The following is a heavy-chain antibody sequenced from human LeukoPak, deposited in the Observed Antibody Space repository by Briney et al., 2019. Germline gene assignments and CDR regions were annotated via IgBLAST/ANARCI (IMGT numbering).Heavy chain of an antibody. CDR3: ARENYGDYGYDY. D-gene: IGHD4-17*01. J-gene: IGHJ4*02. V-gene: IGHV4-39*02. CDR1: NGSISNRNYY. CDR2: IYFSGSV. Sequence: PSETLSLTCTVSNGSISNRNYYWGWIRQPPGKGLEWIGSIYFSGSVYYNPSLKRRASISVDTSKNQFSLKLSSVTAADTAVYYCARENYGDYGYDYWGQGTLVTVSS.